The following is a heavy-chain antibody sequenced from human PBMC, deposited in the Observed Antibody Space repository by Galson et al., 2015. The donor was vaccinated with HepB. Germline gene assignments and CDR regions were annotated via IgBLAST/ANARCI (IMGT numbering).Heavy chain of an antibody. V-gene: IGHV4-30-4*07. CDR2: IHYSGST. J-gene: IGHJ4*02. Sequence: TLSLTCAVSGGFISSGGYSWSWIRQPPGKGLEWIGYIHYSGSTYYNPSLKRRVTISVDTSKNQFSLKLSSVTAADTAVYYCARDRYDFWSGYPHPDYWVQGTLLTVSS. CDR3: ARDRYDFWSGYPHPDY. CDR1: GGFISSGGYS. D-gene: IGHD3-3*01.